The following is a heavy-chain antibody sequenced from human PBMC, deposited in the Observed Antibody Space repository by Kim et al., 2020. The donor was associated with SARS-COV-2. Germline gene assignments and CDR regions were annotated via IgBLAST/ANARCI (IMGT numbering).Heavy chain of an antibody. Sequence: GGSLRLSCAASGFTFDDYAMHWVRQAPGKGLEWVSLISGDGGSTYYADSVKGRFTISRDNSKNSLYLQMNSLRTEDTALYYCAKDPIPVYSSSWYSSFHAFDFWGQGTLVTVSS. CDR2: ISGDGGST. J-gene: IGHJ3*01. D-gene: IGHD6-13*01. CDR1: GFTFDDYA. V-gene: IGHV3-43*02. CDR3: AKDPIPVYSSSWYSSFHAFDF.